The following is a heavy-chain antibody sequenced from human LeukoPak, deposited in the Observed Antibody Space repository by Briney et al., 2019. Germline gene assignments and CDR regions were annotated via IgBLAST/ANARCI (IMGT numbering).Heavy chain of an antibody. CDR1: GFTFSTYS. CDR2: ISSSSSTI. D-gene: IGHD3-3*01. Sequence: GGSLRLSCAASGFTFSTYSMNWVRQAPGKGLEWVSYISSSSSTIYYADSVKGRFTISRDNAKNSLYLQMNGLRAEDTAVYYCAKADRASWYYDFWSGYSRSYYFDYWGQGTLVTVSS. J-gene: IGHJ4*02. CDR3: AKADRASWYYDFWSGYSRSYYFDY. V-gene: IGHV3-48*01.